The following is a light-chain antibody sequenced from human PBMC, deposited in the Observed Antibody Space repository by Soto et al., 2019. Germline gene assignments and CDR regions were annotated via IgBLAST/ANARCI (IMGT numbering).Light chain of an antibody. CDR2: DVS. J-gene: IGLJ1*01. Sequence: SVLTQSPSASGSPGQSVTISCTGTSSDIGGYNSVSWYQQHPGKAPKVMIYDVSKRPSGVPDRFSGSKSGNTASLTVPALQAEDEADYYCSSYTDRNNLVFGTGTKVTVL. CDR1: SSDIGGYNS. CDR3: SSYTDRNNLV. V-gene: IGLV2-8*01.